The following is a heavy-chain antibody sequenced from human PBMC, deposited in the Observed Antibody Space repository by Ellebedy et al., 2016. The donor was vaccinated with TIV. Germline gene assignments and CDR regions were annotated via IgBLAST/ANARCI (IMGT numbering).Heavy chain of an antibody. CDR2: ISNHGTNK. V-gene: IGHV3-30*18. CDR3: AKWSGNYPHYFLDY. CDR1: GFTFSSYG. D-gene: IGHD4-11*01. J-gene: IGHJ4*02. Sequence: GESLKISXAASGFTFSSYGMHWVRQAPGKGLEWVAVISNHGTNKYYADSVEGRFTISSDASKNTLSLQMNSLRAEDTAVYYCAKWSGNYPHYFLDYWGQGTLVTVSS.